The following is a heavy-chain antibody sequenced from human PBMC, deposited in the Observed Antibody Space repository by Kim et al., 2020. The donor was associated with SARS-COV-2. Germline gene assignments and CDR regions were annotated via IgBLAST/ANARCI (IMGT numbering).Heavy chain of an antibody. V-gene: IGHV4-4*02. CDR3: ARDLGVGRYGDLTGP. J-gene: IGHJ5*02. CDR2: IYHSGST. CDR1: GGSISSSNW. D-gene: IGHD4-17*01. Sequence: SETLSLTCAVSGGSISSSNWWSWVRQPPGKGLEWIGEIYHSGSTNYNPSLKSRVTISVDKSKNQFSLKLSSVTAADTAVYYCARDLGVGRYGDLTGPWGQGTLVTVSS.